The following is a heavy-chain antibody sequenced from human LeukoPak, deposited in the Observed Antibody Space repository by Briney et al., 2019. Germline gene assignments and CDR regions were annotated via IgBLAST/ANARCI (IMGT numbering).Heavy chain of an antibody. CDR2: ISTYNGNT. J-gene: IGHJ4*02. D-gene: IGHD6-19*01. Sequence: ASVKVSCKASGYTFSSYGISWVRQAPGQGLEWMGWISTYNGNTDYAQKLQGRVTMTTATSTSTAYMELRSLKSDDTAVYYCARAGSSGWTGFDYWGQGTLVTVS. V-gene: IGHV1-18*01. CDR3: ARAGSSGWTGFDY. CDR1: GYTFSSYG.